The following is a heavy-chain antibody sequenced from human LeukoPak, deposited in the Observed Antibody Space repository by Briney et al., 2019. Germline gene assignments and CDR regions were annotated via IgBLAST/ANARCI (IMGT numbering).Heavy chain of an antibody. CDR2: INPNSGGT. D-gene: IGHD2-15*01. Sequence: GASVKVSCKASGYTFTGYYMHWVRQAPGQGLEWMGWINPNSGGTNYAQKFQGWVTMTRDTSISTAYMELSRLRSDDTAVYYCARDILGRSNGGSNYFGMEVWGQGTTVTVSS. CDR1: GYTFTGYY. CDR3: ARDILGRSNGGSNYFGMEV. J-gene: IGHJ6*02. V-gene: IGHV1-2*04.